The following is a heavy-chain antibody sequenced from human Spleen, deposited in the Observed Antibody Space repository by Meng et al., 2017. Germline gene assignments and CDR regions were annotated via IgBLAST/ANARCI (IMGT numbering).Heavy chain of an antibody. D-gene: IGHD5-24*01. Sequence: QVQLQEWGAGLWKPSEPLSLTCAVDVGAFSGYYWSWIRQPPGKGLEWIGEINHSGSTNYNPSLKSRVTISVDKSKNQFSLRLDSVTAADTAVYFCARANSAKYNSFDYWGQGTLVTVSS. CDR2: INHSGST. V-gene: IGHV4-34*01. J-gene: IGHJ4*02. CDR1: VGAFSGYY. CDR3: ARANSAKYNSFDY.